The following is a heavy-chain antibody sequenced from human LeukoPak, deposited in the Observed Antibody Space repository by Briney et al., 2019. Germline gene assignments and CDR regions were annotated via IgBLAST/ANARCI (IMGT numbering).Heavy chain of an antibody. CDR1: GGSFSGYY. J-gene: IGHJ3*02. V-gene: IGHV4-34*01. CDR2: IYHSGST. D-gene: IGHD6-19*01. CDR3: ARQLAQAEGRAFDI. Sequence: SETLSLTCAVYGGSFSGYYWSWIRQPPGKGLEWIGYIYHSGSTYYNPSLKSRVTISMDTSKNQFSLNLNSVTAADTAVYYCARQLAQAEGRAFDIWGQGTKVTVSS.